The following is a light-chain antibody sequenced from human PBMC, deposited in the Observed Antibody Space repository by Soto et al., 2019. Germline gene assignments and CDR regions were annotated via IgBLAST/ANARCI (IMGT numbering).Light chain of an antibody. CDR1: QSVLYSSNNKNY. CDR3: QQYYSTPPT. Sequence: DIVMTQSPDSLAVSLGERATINCKSSQSVLYSSNNKNYLAWYQQKPGQPPELLIYWASTRESGVPDRFSGSGSGTDFTLTISSLQAEDVAVYYCQQYYSTPPTFGQGTQLEIK. CDR2: WAS. V-gene: IGKV4-1*01. J-gene: IGKJ2*01.